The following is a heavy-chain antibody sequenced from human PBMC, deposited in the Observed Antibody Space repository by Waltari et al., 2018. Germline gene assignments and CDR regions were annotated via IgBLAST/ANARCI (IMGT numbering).Heavy chain of an antibody. V-gene: IGHV4-39*01. J-gene: IGHJ5*02. CDR2: IYYSGST. CDR3: ARHVQSRRSSSWFDP. D-gene: IGHD2-2*01. CDR1: GGSISSSSYY. Sequence: QLQLQESGPGLVKPSETLSLTCTVSGGSISSSSYYWGWIRQPPGKGLEWIGSIYYSGSTYYNPALKSAVTISVDTSKNQFSLKRSSVTAADTAVYYCARHVQSRRSSSWFDPWGQGTLVTVSS.